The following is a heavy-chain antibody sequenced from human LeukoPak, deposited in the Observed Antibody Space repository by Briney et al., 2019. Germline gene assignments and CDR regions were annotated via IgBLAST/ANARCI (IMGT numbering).Heavy chain of an antibody. CDR2: INHSGST. V-gene: IGHV4-34*01. CDR1: GGSFSGYY. J-gene: IGHJ4*02. D-gene: IGHD2-15*01. CDR3: ASIYMVARDTYYFDY. Sequence: SETLSLTCAVYGGSFSGYYWSWIRQPPGKGLEWIGEINHSGSTNYNPSLKSRVTMSVDTSKNQFSLKLSSVTAADTAVYYCASIYMVARDTYYFDYWGQGTLVTVSS.